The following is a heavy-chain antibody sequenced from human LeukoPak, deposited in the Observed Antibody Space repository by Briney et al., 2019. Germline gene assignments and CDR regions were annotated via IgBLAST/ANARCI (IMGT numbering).Heavy chain of an antibody. V-gene: IGHV4-34*01. Sequence: PSEALSLTCAVYGGSFSGYYWSWIRQPPGKGLEWIGEINHSGSTNYNPSLKSRVTISVDTSKNQFSLKLSSVTAADTAVYYCARLHSSSWYYGWFDPWGQRTLVTVSS. CDR2: INHSGST. J-gene: IGHJ5*02. CDR3: ARLHSSSWYYGWFDP. CDR1: GGSFSGYY. D-gene: IGHD6-13*01.